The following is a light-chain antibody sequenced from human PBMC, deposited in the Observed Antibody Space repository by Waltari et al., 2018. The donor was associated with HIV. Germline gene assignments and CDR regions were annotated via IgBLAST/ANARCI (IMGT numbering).Light chain of an antibody. CDR3: QVWDSSSDHPV. V-gene: IGLV3-21*04. J-gene: IGLJ1*01. CDR1: NIGSKS. CDR2: YDS. Sequence: SYVLTQPPSVSVAPGKTARITCGGNNIGSKSVHWYQQKPGTAPVLVTYYDSDRPSGIPERFSGSNSGNTATLTISSVEAGDEADYYCQVWDSSSDHPVFGTGTKVTVL.